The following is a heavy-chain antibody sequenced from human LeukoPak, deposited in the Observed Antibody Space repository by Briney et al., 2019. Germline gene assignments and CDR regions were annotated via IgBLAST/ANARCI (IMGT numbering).Heavy chain of an antibody. CDR2: IWYDGSNK. CDR1: GFTFSSYS. Sequence: SGGSLRLSCAASGFTFSSYSMNWVRQAPGKGLEWVAVIWYDGSNKYYADSVKGRFTISRDNSKNTLYLQMNSLRAEDTAVYYCARDLGSITIFGVVRPLYYGMDVWGQGTTVTVSS. D-gene: IGHD3-3*01. CDR3: ARDLGSITIFGVVRPLYYGMDV. J-gene: IGHJ6*02. V-gene: IGHV3-33*08.